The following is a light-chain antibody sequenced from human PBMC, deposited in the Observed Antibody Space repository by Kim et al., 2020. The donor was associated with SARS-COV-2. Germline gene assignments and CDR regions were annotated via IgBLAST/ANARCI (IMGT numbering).Light chain of an antibody. Sequence: QSALTQPPSASGSPGQSVTISCTGTSSDVGGYNYVSWYQQHPGKAPKLMIYDVFKRPSGVPDRFSGSKSGNTASLTVSGLQAEDEADYYCSSYAGSNNFPYVFGTGTKVTVL. J-gene: IGLJ1*01. V-gene: IGLV2-8*01. CDR1: SSDVGGYNY. CDR2: DVF. CDR3: SSYAGSNNFPYV.